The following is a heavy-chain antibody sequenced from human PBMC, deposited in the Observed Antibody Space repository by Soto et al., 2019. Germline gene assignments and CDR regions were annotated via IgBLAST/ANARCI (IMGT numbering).Heavy chain of an antibody. V-gene: IGHV4-59*08. CDR2: IYYSGST. D-gene: IGHD2-2*01. CDR3: AGRDCSGTNCYYLDYYYMDV. Sequence: QVQLQEWGPGLVRPSETLSLTCTVSGGSFSSYYWTWIRQSPGKGLEWIGYIYYSGSTDYNPSPRGRLAISIDTSKNQFSLRLNSMTAADTAVYYCAGRDCSGTNCYYLDYYYMDVWGKGTTVTVSS. CDR1: GGSFSSYY. J-gene: IGHJ6*03.